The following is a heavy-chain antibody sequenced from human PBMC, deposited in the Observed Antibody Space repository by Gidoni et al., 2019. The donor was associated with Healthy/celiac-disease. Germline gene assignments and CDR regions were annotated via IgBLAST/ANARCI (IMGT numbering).Heavy chain of an antibody. V-gene: IGHV1-18*01. D-gene: IGHD3-10*01. CDR3: ARDDPGEWAAAGWFDP. CDR1: GYTFPTYG. J-gene: IGHJ5*02. CDR2: ISAYNGNT. Sequence: QVQLVQSGAEVKKPGASVKVSCNASGYTFPTYGISWVRQAPGQGLEWMGWISAYNGNTNYAQKLQGRVTMTTDTSTSTADMELRSLRSDDTAVYYCARDDPGEWAAAGWFDPWGQGTLVTVSS.